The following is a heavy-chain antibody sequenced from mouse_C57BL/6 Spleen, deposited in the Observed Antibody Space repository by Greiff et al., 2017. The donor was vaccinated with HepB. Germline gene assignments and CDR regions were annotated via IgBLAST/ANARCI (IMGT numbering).Heavy chain of an antibody. Sequence: EVQLVESGGDLVKPGGSLKLSCAASGFTFSSYGMSWVRQTPDKRLEWVATISSGGSYTYYPDSVKGRFTISRDNAKNTLYLQMSSLKSEDTAMYYCARQGITTVPYYYAMDYWGQGTSVTVSS. D-gene: IGHD1-1*01. V-gene: IGHV5-6*01. CDR1: GFTFSSYG. CDR3: ARQGITTVPYYYAMDY. J-gene: IGHJ4*01. CDR2: ISSGGSYT.